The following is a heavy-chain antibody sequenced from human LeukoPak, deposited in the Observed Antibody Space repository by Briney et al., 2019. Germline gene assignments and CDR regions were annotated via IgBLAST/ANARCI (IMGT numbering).Heavy chain of an antibody. CDR2: FNNTGYT. V-gene: IGHV3-53*01. CDR1: GFTVSDNY. CDR3: AKESPSAGLEY. Sequence: GGSLRLSCAASGFTVSDNYMTWVRQAPGKGLEWVSVFNNTGYTYYADSVKGRFTISRDHSKNTLYLQMNTLRAEDTAVYYCAKESPSAGLEYWGQGTLVTVSS. D-gene: IGHD3-3*01. J-gene: IGHJ4*02.